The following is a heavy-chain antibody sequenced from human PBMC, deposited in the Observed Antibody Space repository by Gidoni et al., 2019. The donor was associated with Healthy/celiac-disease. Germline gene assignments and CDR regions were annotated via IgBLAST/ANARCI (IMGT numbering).Heavy chain of an antibody. Sequence: EVQLVETGGGLIQPGGSLRLSCAASGFTVRSNYMGWVRQAPGKGLEWVAVIYSGGITYYADSVKGRFTISRDNSKNTLYLQMNSLRAEDTAVYYCARDYGGNSGLDYWGQGTLVTVSS. CDR2: IYSGGIT. CDR1: GFTVRSNY. V-gene: IGHV3-53*02. J-gene: IGHJ4*02. CDR3: ARDYGGNSGLDY. D-gene: IGHD4-17*01.